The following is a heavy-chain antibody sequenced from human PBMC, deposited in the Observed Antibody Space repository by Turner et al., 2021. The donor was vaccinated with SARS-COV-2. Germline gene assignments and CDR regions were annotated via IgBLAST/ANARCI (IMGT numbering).Heavy chain of an antibody. CDR3: VRTLIVITLPPGTFDL. D-gene: IGHD1-26*01. CDR1: GGSVNGRAYY. Sequence: QVQLQESGPGLVKPSQTLSLTCTVAGGSVNGRAYYWGWIRQLPGKGLEWLGYVYQSGNAYYNPSLQDRLTLSVDTSMNQFSLTLSSVTVADTAVYYCVRTLIVITLPPGTFDLWGQGTVVTVSS. V-gene: IGHV4-31*03. J-gene: IGHJ3*01. CDR2: VYQSGNA.